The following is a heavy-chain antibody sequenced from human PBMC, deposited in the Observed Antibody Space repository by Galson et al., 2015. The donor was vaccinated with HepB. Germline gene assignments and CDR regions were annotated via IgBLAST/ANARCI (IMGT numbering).Heavy chain of an antibody. CDR2: ISGSGGST. D-gene: IGHD3-22*01. CDR1: GFTFSSYA. Sequence: SLRLSCAASGFTFSSYAMSWVRQAPGKGLEWVSAISGSGGSTYYADSVKGRFTISRDNSKNTLYLQMNSLRAEDTAVYYCAKSSYCYDSSGYPYFDYWGQGTLVTVSS. CDR3: AKSSYCYDSSGYPYFDY. J-gene: IGHJ4*02. V-gene: IGHV3-23*01.